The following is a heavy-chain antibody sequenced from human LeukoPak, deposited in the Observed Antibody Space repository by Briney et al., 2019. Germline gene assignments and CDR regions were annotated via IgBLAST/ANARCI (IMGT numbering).Heavy chain of an antibody. J-gene: IGHJ4*02. CDR1: GFTFSMYA. CDR3: AKDSVGVAGPDY. D-gene: IGHD6-19*01. V-gene: IGHV3-23*01. Sequence: PGGSLRLSCAASGFTFSMYAMSWVRQAPKEVLEWVSVISVDGGGTYYADSVKGRFTISRDNSKSTLYLQMNSLRAEDTAVYYCAKDSVGVAGPDYWGQGSLVTVSS. CDR2: ISVDGGGT.